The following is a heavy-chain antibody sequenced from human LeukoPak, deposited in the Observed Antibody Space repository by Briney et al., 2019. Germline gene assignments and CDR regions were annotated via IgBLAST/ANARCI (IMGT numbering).Heavy chain of an antibody. V-gene: IGHV4-4*08. CDR3: ARSPGQSLRSAWFDP. Sequence: SETLSLTCTVSGGSISSHYWSWIRQSPGKGLEWIGRIYTSGSTNYNPSLKSRVTISVDTSKNQFSLKLSSVTAADTAVYYCARSPGQSLRSAWFDPWGQGTLVTVSS. D-gene: IGHD4-17*01. CDR2: IYTSGST. J-gene: IGHJ5*02. CDR1: GGSISSHY.